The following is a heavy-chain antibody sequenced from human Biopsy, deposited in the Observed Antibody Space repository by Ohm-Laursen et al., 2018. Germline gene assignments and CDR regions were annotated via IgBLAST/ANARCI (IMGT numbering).Heavy chain of an antibody. V-gene: IGHV1-2*02. D-gene: IGHD3-3*01. CDR1: GFTFTGQY. CDR2: INPHSGTT. Sequence: ASVKVSCKASGFTFTGQYLHWVRQVPGQGLEWMGWINPHSGTTKFAQDFQGRVTMTRDPSHTTAYMDLRRLRSDDTAVYYCAKGQDLRSGSEYFQHWGQGALVTVSS. J-gene: IGHJ1*01. CDR3: AKGQDLRSGSEYFQH.